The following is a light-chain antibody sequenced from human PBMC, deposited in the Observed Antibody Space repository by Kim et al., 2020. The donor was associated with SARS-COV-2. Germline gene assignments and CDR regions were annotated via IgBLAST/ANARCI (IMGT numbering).Light chain of an antibody. J-gene: IGKJ2*01. CDR3: QQYGSSPYT. CDR2: GAS. CDR1: QSVSSSY. Sequence: EIVLTQSPGTLSLSPGERATLSCRASQSVSSSYLAWYQQKPGQAPRLLIYGASSRATGIPDRFSGSGSGTDFTLTINSLEPEDFAVYYCQQYGSSPYTFGQGTKLEI. V-gene: IGKV3-20*01.